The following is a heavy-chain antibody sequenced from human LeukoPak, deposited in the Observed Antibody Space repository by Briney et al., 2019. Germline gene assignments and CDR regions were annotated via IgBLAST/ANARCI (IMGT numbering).Heavy chain of an antibody. D-gene: IGHD2-15*01. CDR1: GFTFSSYG. CDR3: ARDMCSGGSCYVYYYYGMDV. J-gene: IGHJ6*04. Sequence: GRSLRLSCAASGFTFSSYGMHWVRQAPGKGLEWVAVIWYDGSNKYYADSVKGRFTISRDNSKNTLYLQMNSLRAEDTAVYHCARDMCSGGSCYVYYYYGMDVWGKGTTVTVSS. CDR2: IWYDGSNK. V-gene: IGHV3-33*01.